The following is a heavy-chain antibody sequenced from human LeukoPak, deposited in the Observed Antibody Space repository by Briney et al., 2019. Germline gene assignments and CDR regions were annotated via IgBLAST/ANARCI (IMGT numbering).Heavy chain of an antibody. V-gene: IGHV3-15*01. J-gene: IGHJ4*02. Sequence: PGGSLRLSWTASGFAFNNAWMSWVRQAPGKGLEWVGHIKSKTDGGTTDYAAPVTGRFTISRGDSKNTLYLQMNSLKTEDTAVYYCLYYFGSGSPYYFDYWGQGTLVTVSS. CDR2: IKSKTDGGTT. D-gene: IGHD3-10*01. CDR3: LYYFGSGSPYYFDY. CDR1: GFAFNNAW.